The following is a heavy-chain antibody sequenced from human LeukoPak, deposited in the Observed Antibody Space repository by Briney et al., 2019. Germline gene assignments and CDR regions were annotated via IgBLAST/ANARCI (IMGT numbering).Heavy chain of an antibody. D-gene: IGHD3-22*01. J-gene: IGHJ4*02. CDR1: GGSFSGYY. CDR2: INHSGST. CDR3: ARTYYYDSSGYYRTEFDY. Sequence: SETLSLTCAVYGGSFSGYYWSWIRQPPGKGLEWIGEINHSGSTNYNPSLKSRVTISVDTSKNQFSLKLSSVTAADTAVYYCARTYYYDSSGYYRTEFDYWGQGTLVTVSS. V-gene: IGHV4-34*01.